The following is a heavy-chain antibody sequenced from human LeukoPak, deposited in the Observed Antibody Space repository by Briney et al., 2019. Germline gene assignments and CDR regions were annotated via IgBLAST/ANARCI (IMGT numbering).Heavy chain of an antibody. CDR3: AKGGLYYDSSGSQDY. CDR1: GSTFSDYY. Sequence: GGSLRLSCAASGSTFSDYYMSWVRQAPGKGLEWVSAISGSGGSTYYADSVKGRFTISRDNSKNTLYLQMNSLRAEDTAVYYCAKGGLYYDSSGSQDYWGQGTLVTVSS. J-gene: IGHJ4*02. CDR2: ISGSGGST. D-gene: IGHD3-22*01. V-gene: IGHV3-23*01.